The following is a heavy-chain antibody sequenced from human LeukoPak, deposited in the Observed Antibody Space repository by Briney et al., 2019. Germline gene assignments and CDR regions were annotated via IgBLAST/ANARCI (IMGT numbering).Heavy chain of an antibody. CDR2: IYYSGST. V-gene: IGHV4-31*03. Sequence: SQTLSLTCTVSCGSISSGVYYWSWIRQHPGKGLEWIGYIYYSGSTYYNPSLKSRVTISVDTSKNQFSLKLSSVTAADTAVYYCARVRYCSGGSCYSPYYYYYMDVWGKGTTVTVSS. J-gene: IGHJ6*03. CDR3: ARVRYCSGGSCYSPYYYYYMDV. CDR1: CGSISSGVYY. D-gene: IGHD2-15*01.